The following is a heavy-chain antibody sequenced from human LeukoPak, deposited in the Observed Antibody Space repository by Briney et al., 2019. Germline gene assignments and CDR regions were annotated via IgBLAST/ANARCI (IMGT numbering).Heavy chain of an antibody. CDR2: IYTSGST. J-gene: IGHJ6*03. V-gene: IGHV4-4*07. CDR3: ARDVLNSYYYDSSGYPYYYYYMDV. D-gene: IGHD3-22*01. CDR1: GGSISSYY. Sequence: PSETLSLTCTVSGGSISSYYWSWIRQPAGKGLEWIGRIYTSGSTNYNPSLKSRVTMSVDTSKNQFSLKLSSVTAADTAVYYCARDVLNSYYYDSSGYPYYYYYMDVWGKGTTVTVSS.